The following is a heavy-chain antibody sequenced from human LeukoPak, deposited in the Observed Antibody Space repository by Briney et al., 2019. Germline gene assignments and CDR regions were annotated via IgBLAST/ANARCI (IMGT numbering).Heavy chain of an antibody. CDR1: GYTFTSYD. CDR2: MNPNSGNT. CDR3: ARSIAARRDAFDI. V-gene: IGHV1-8*03. J-gene: IGHJ3*02. Sequence: ASVKVSCKASGYTFTSYDINWVRQATGQGLEWMGWMNPNSGNTGYAQKFQGRVTITRNTSISTAYMELSSLRSEDTAVYYCARSIAARRDAFDIWGQGTMVTVSS. D-gene: IGHD6-6*01.